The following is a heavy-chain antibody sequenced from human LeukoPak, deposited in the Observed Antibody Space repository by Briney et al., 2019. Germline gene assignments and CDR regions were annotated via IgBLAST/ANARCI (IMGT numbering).Heavy chain of an antibody. CDR3: AKSKGSGYDWDY. D-gene: IGHD5-12*01. Sequence: GGSLRLSCATSGFTFSSYEMNWVRQAPGKGLEWVSYISSSGSTIYYADSVKGRFTISRDNSKNTLYPQMNSLRAEDTAVYYCAKSKGSGYDWDYWGQGTLVTVSS. V-gene: IGHV3-48*03. J-gene: IGHJ4*02. CDR2: ISSSGSTI. CDR1: GFTFSSYE.